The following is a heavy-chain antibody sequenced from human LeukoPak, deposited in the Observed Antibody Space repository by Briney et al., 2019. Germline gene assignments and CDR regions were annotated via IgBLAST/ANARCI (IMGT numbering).Heavy chain of an antibody. CDR1: GFTFSSYG. J-gene: IGHJ4*02. Sequence: GGSLRLSCAASGFTFSSYGMHWVRQAPGKGLEWVAFIRYDGSNKYYADSVKGRFTISRDNSKNTLYLQMNSLRAEDTAVYYCAKDIYSSSWYYFDYWGQGTPVTVSS. CDR2: IRYDGSNK. CDR3: AKDIYSSSWYYFDY. V-gene: IGHV3-30*02. D-gene: IGHD6-13*01.